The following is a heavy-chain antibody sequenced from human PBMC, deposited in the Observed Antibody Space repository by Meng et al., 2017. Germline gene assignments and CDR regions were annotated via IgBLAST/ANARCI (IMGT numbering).Heavy chain of an antibody. CDR2: IYSGGST. D-gene: IGHD6-19*01. J-gene: IGHJ4*02. CDR1: GFSVTTSY. V-gene: IGHV3-53*02. CDR3: ARDSSSGWYHNY. Sequence: ELERAVTWVGLIPPWGSLIRPCPASGFSVTTSYMGWVRQAPGKGLEWVSVIYSGGSTYYADSVKGRFSISRDNSKNTLYLQMNSLRAEDTAVYFCARDSSSGWYHNYWGQGTLVTVSS.